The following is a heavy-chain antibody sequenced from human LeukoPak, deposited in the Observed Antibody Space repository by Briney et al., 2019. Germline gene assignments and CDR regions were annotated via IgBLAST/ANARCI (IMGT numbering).Heavy chain of an antibody. D-gene: IGHD6-19*01. Sequence: SQTLSLTCTVSGGSISSGAYYWSWIRQHPGKGLEWIGYIYYSGSTYYNPSLKSRVAISVDTSKNQFSLKLSSVTAADTAVYYCARGRSSGWTYFDQWGQGTLVTVSS. CDR1: GGSISSGAYY. J-gene: IGHJ4*02. CDR3: ARGRSSGWTYFDQ. CDR2: IYYSGST. V-gene: IGHV4-31*03.